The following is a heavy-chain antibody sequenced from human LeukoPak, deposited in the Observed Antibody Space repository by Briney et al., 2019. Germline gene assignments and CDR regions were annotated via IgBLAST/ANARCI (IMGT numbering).Heavy chain of an antibody. CDR3: ARLPSDDAFDI. J-gene: IGHJ3*02. Sequence: SETLSLTCTVSGGSISSSSYYWGWIRQPPGQGLEWIGSIYYSGSTYYNPSLKSRVTIYVDTSKDQFSLKLSSVTAADTAVYYRARLPSDDAFDIWGQGTMVTSLQ. CDR1: GGSISSSSYY. V-gene: IGHV4-39*01. CDR2: IYYSGST.